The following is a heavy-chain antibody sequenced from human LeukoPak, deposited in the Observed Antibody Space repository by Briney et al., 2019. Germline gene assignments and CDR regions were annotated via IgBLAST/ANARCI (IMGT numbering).Heavy chain of an antibody. J-gene: IGHJ6*02. CDR2: IIPIFGTA. CDR3: ARVTPYYYYGMDV. Sequence: ASVKVSCKASGGTFSSYAISWVRQAPGQGLEWMGGIIPIFGTANYAQKFQGRVTITADESTSTAYMELSSLRSEDTAVYYCARVTPYYYYGMDVWGQGTTVTVSS. D-gene: IGHD4-23*01. CDR1: GGTFSSYA. V-gene: IGHV1-69*13.